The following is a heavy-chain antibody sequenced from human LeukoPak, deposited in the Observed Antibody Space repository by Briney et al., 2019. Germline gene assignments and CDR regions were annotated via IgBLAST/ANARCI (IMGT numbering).Heavy chain of an antibody. CDR3: ARLPRRGYCSGGSCATTGDLDY. J-gene: IGHJ4*02. CDR1: GYSFTSYW. V-gene: IGHV5-51*01. D-gene: IGHD2-15*01. CDR2: IYPGDSDP. Sequence: GESLKISCKGSGYSFTSYWIGWVRQMPGKGLEWMGIIYPGDSDPRYSPSFQGQVTISADKSISTAYLQWSSLKASDTAMYYCARLPRRGYCSGGSCATTGDLDYWGQGTLVTVSS.